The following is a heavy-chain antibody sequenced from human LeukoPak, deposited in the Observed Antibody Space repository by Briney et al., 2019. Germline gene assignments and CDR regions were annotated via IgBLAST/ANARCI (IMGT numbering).Heavy chain of an antibody. V-gene: IGHV3-23*01. CDR2: ISGSGGST. Sequence: GGSLRLSCAASGFTFSSYAMSWVRQAPGKGLEWVSAISGSGGSTYYADSVKGRFTISRDNSKNTLYLQMNSLRAEDTAVYYCAKGWQVVGAATGIDYWGQGTLVTVSS. D-gene: IGHD1-26*01. CDR3: AKGWQVVGAATGIDY. J-gene: IGHJ4*02. CDR1: GFTFSSYA.